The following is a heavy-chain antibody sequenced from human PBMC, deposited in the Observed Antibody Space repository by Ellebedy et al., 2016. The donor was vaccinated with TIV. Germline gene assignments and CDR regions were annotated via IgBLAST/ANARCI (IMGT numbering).Heavy chain of an antibody. V-gene: IGHV5-10-1*01. CDR2: IHPSDSDT. CDR1: GYNFSNNW. Sequence: GESLKISCKISGYNFSNNWISWVRQKPGKGLEWMGRIHPSDSDTDYSPSFRGQVTMSVDKSISFAFLQWSSLQASDTAMYYCARRGDSDFDSWGQGTVVTVSP. CDR3: ARRGDSDFDS. D-gene: IGHD4-17*01. J-gene: IGHJ4*02.